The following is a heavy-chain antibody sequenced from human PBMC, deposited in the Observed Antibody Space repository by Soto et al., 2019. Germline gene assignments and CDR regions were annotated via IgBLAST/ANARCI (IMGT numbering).Heavy chain of an antibody. Sequence: QVQLQESGPGLVKPSETLSLTCTVSGGFLSRSYWSWIRQSPGKGLEWIGYIYESGSTSYNPSLKSRVAVSIDMSKNHFSLTLRSVTAADTAVYDGVRHLPGPMAVGSFDIWGRGTLITVSS. V-gene: IGHV4-59*08. CDR1: GGFLSRSY. J-gene: IGHJ3*02. D-gene: IGHD2-8*01. CDR2: IYESGST. CDR3: VRHLPGPMAVGSFDI.